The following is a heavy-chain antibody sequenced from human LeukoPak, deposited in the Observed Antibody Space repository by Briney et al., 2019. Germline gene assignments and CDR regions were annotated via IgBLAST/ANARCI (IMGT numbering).Heavy chain of an antibody. CDR1: GFTFSSHA. CDR2: ISGSGGST. J-gene: IGHJ6*02. D-gene: IGHD5-18*01. V-gene: IGHV3-23*01. CDR3: AKDLGYSYGDYYYYYGMDV. Sequence: GGSLRLSCAASGFTFSSHAMSWVRQAPGKGLEWVSAISGSGGSTYYADSVKGRFTISRDNSKNTLYLQMNSLRAEDTAVYYCAKDLGYSYGDYYYYYGMDVWGQGTTVTVSS.